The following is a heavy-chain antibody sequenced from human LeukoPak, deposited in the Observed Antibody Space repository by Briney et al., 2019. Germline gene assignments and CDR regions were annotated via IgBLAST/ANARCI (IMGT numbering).Heavy chain of an antibody. CDR2: IYYSGST. D-gene: IGHD4-17*01. CDR1: GGSISSYY. CDR3: ASTVTHNWFDP. J-gene: IGHJ5*02. V-gene: IGHV4-59*01. Sequence: ASETLSLTCTVSGGSISSYYWSWIRQPPGKGLEWIGYIYYSGSTNYNPSLKSRLTISVDTSKNQFSLKLSSVTAADTAVYYCASTVTHNWFDPWGQGTLVTVSS.